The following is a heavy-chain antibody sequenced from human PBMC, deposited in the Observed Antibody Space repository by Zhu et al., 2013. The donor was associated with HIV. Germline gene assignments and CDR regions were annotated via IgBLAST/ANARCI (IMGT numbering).Heavy chain of an antibody. CDR1: GYTFTSYG. CDR3: ARVGYCTNGVCYDSKGYFDY. D-gene: IGHD2-8*01. CDR2: ISAYNGNT. V-gene: IGHV1-18*01. Sequence: QVQLVQSGAEVKKPGASVKVSCKASGYTFTSYGISWVRQAPGQGLEWMGWISAYNGNTNYAQKLQGRVTMTTDTSTSTAYVELRSLRSDDTAVYYCARVGYCTNGVCYDSKGYFDYWGQGTLVTVSS. J-gene: IGHJ4*02.